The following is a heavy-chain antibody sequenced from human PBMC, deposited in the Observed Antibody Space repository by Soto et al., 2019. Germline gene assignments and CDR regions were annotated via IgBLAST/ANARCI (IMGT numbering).Heavy chain of an antibody. J-gene: IGHJ4*02. CDR2: IYYTGST. D-gene: IGHD2-8*01. CDR1: GGSIRSYY. Sequence: SETLSLTCTVSGGSIRSYYWSWIRQPPGKGLEWIGYIYYTGSTNYIPSLKSRVSMSVDTSKNQFSLKLSSVTAADTAVYYCARVEYTNGVYNPFAYWGQGALVTVS. CDR3: ARVEYTNGVYNPFAY. V-gene: IGHV4-59*01.